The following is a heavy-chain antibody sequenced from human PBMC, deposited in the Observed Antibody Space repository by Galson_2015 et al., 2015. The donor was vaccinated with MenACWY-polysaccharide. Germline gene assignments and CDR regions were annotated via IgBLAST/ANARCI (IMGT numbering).Heavy chain of an antibody. CDR3: AKDGRDTGQPQYLYS. CDR1: GFTFGDCA. Sequence: SLRLSCAATGFTFGDCAVHWVRRTPGQGLEWVALISGNGDHTYYTDSVKGRFTISRDNSRNSLFLQMSSLRSEDTALYYCAKDGRDTGQPQYLYSWGQGTLVTVSS. J-gene: IGHJ4*02. D-gene: IGHD5-18*01. CDR2: ISGNGDHT. V-gene: IGHV3-43*02.